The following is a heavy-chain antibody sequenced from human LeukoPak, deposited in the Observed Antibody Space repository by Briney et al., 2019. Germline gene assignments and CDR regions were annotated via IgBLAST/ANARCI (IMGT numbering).Heavy chain of an antibody. V-gene: IGHV3-23*01. J-gene: IGHJ4*02. CDR1: GFTFSSYA. CDR3: AKVDNYYGSGSYPFFDY. Sequence: PGGSLRLSCAASGFTFSSYAMSWVRQAPGKGLEWVSAISGSGGSTYYADSVKGRFTISRDNSKNTLYLQMNSLGAEDTAVYYCAKVDNYYGSGSYPFFDYWGQGTLVTVSS. D-gene: IGHD3-10*01. CDR2: ISGSGGST.